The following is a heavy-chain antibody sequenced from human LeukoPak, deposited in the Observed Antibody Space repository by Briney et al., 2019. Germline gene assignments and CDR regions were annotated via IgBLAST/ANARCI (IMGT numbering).Heavy chain of an antibody. J-gene: IGHJ4*02. V-gene: IGHV3-30*18. Sequence: PGRSLRLSCAASGFTFRTYGMHWVRQAPGKGLEWVAVISYDGSNEYYADSVKGRFTISRDNSKNTLYLQMSSLRAEDTAVYYCAKEFNRGLPDYWGQGTLVTVPS. CDR3: AKEFNRGLPDY. CDR2: ISYDGSNE. CDR1: GFTFRTYG. D-gene: IGHD2-21*01.